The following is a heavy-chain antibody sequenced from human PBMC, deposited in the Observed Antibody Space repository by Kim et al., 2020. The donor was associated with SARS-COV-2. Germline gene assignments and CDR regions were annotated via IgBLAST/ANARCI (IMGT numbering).Heavy chain of an antibody. CDR2: INHSGST. CDR1: GGSFSGYY. Sequence: SETLSLTCAVYGGSFSGYYWSWIRQPPGKGLEWIGEINHSGSTNYNPSLKSRVTISVDTSKNQFSLKLSSVTAADTAVYYCARGRGLSYYYDSSGYRDYWGQGTLVTVSS. CDR3: ARGRGLSYYYDSSGYRDY. J-gene: IGHJ4*02. V-gene: IGHV4-34*01. D-gene: IGHD3-22*01.